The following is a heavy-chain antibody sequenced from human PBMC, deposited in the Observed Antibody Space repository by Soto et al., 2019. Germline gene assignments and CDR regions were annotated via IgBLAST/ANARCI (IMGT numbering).Heavy chain of an antibody. CDR3: AREDITMVRGVVIRYCCMDV. CDR1: GYTFASYS. J-gene: IGHJ6*02. V-gene: IGHV1-46*01. Sequence: QVPLVQSGTEVKKPGASVTVSCKASGYTFASYSIHWVRQAPGQGLEWVGIINPTGDKANYAERFQGRVNMSSDTSTSTVYMELSGLRSEFTAVYYCAREDITMVRGVVIRYCCMDVWGQGTTVTVSS. CDR2: INPTGDKA. D-gene: IGHD3-10*01.